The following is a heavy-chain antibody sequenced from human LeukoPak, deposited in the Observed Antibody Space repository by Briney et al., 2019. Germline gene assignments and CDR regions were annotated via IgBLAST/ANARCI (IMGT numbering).Heavy chain of an antibody. D-gene: IGHD3-10*01. Sequence: GASVKVSCKASGFTFTAYYIHWVRQAPGQGPEWMGWINPNSGGTKYAQNFQGRVTMTRDTSITTAYMELSRLTSDDTAMYYCARDAAASGILSHWGQGTLVTVSS. CDR2: INPNSGGT. CDR1: GFTFTAYY. J-gene: IGHJ4*02. CDR3: ARDAAASGILSH. V-gene: IGHV1-2*02.